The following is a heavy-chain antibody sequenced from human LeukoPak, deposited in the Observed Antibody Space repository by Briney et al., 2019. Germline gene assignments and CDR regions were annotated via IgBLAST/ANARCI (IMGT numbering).Heavy chain of an antibody. V-gene: IGHV1-24*01. Sequence: HGASVKVSCKVSGYTLTELSMHWVRQAPGKGLEWMGGFDPEDGETIYAQKFQGRVTMTEDTSTDTAYMELSSLRSEDTAVYYCATDAQSSLVSTKIYGMDVGGQGTTVTVSS. J-gene: IGHJ6*02. CDR1: GYTLTELS. CDR3: ATDAQSSLVSTKIYGMDV. D-gene: IGHD5/OR15-5a*01. CDR2: FDPEDGET.